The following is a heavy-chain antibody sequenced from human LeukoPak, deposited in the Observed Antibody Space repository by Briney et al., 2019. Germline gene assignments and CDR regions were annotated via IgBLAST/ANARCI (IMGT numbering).Heavy chain of an antibody. J-gene: IGHJ3*01. CDR1: SSYG. V-gene: IGHV4-39*01. CDR3: ARLFSSSWYRGAFDL. Sequence: SSYGMHWVRQPPGKGLEWIGSIYYSGNTYYNPSLKSRVTISVDTSKNQFSLKLSSVTAADTAVYYCARLFSSSWYRGAFDLWGQGTMVTVSS. CDR2: IYYSGNT. D-gene: IGHD6-13*01.